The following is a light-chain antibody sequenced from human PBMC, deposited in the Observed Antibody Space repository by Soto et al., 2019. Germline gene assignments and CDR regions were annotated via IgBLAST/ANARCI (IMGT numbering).Light chain of an antibody. CDR1: NIGSKN. Sequence: YELTQPLSVSVALGQTARITCGGNNIGSKNVHWYQQKPGQAPVLVIYRDSNRPSGIPERFSGSNSGNTATLTISRAQAGDEADYYCQVWDSSTVFGGGTKLTVL. CDR2: RDS. CDR3: QVWDSSTV. J-gene: IGLJ2*01. V-gene: IGLV3-9*01.